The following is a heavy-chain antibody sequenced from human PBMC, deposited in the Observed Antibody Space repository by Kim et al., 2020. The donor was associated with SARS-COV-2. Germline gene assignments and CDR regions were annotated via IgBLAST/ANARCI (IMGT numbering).Heavy chain of an antibody. Sequence: ADCVNGRFPISRDNSKNTLYLQMNSLRAEDSAVYYCANDPSIRYFVPYWGQGTLVTVSS. V-gene: IGHV3-23*01. J-gene: IGHJ4*02. CDR3: ANDPSIRYFVPY. D-gene: IGHD3-9*01.